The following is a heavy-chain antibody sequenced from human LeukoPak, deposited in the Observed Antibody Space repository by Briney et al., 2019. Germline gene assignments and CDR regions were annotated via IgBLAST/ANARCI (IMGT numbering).Heavy chain of an antibody. CDR1: GFTFSGVG. Sequence: GGSLRLSCAASGFTFSGVGMHWARQAPGKGLDWVAFIRYDGSIKNYADSVKGRFTISRDDSKNTLYLQMNSLRAEDTAVYYCAKDHCSSTSCHGYYFDYWGQGTLVTVSS. D-gene: IGHD2-2*01. J-gene: IGHJ4*02. CDR2: IRYDGSIK. V-gene: IGHV3-30*02. CDR3: AKDHCSSTSCHGYYFDY.